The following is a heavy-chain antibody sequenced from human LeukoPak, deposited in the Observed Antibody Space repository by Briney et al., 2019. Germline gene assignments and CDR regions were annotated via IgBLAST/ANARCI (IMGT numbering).Heavy chain of an antibody. CDR1: GGSFDGYY. D-gene: IGHD3-10*01. CDR3: AKSNGYGLVDI. J-gene: IGHJ3*02. Sequence: PSETLSLTCAVFGGSFDGYYWTWIRQSPEKGLEWIGEIVYSGSTNYNPSLKSRVIISADTSKVQFSLTLSSVTAADTAVYYCAKSNGYGLVDIWGQGTMVTVSS. V-gene: IGHV4-34*12. CDR2: IVYSGST.